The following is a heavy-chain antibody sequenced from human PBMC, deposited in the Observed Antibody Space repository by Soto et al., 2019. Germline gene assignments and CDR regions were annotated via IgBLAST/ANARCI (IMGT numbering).Heavy chain of an antibody. J-gene: IGHJ6*02. Sequence: QVKLVQSGAEVKKPGASVKVSCKASGYTFTGYYMHWVRQAPGQGLEWMGWINPNSGGTNYAQKFQGWVTMTRDTSISTAYMELSRLRSDDTAVYYCAKGMAAAGTARGMDVWGQGTTVTVSS. D-gene: IGHD6-13*01. CDR2: INPNSGGT. V-gene: IGHV1-2*04. CDR1: GYTFTGYY. CDR3: AKGMAAAGTARGMDV.